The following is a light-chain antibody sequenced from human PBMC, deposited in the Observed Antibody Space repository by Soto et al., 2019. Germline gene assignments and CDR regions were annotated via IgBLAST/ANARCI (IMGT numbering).Light chain of an antibody. CDR3: QQSYSTPFT. J-gene: IGKJ3*01. CDR2: AAS. CDR1: QSISSY. V-gene: IGKV1-39*01. Sequence: DIQMTQSPSSLSASVGDRVTITCRASQSISSYLNWYQQKPGKAPKLLIYAASSLQSGVPSRFSGNRSGTDFTLTISSLQPEDFATYYCQQSYSTPFTFSPGTKVDI.